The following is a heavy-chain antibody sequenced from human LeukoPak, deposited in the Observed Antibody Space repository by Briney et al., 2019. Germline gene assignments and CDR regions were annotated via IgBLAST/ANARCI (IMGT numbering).Heavy chain of an antibody. CDR1: GYTFTSYY. D-gene: IGHD3-10*01. J-gene: IGHJ5*02. V-gene: IGHV1-46*01. CDR2: INPSGGST. CDR3: ARDQLWFGELLYGATNNWFDP. Sequence: GASVKVSCKASGYTFTSYYMHWVRQAPGQGLEWMGIINPSGGSTSYAQQFQGRVTMTRDTSTSTVYMELSSLRSEDTAVYYCARDQLWFGELLYGATNNWFDPWGQGTLVTVSS.